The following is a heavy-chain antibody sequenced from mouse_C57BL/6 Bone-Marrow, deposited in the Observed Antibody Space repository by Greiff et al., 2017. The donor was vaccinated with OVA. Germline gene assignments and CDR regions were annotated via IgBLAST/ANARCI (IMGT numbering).Heavy chain of an antibody. CDR2: IDPENGDT. J-gene: IGHJ3*01. Sequence: EVQLVESGAELVRPGASVKLSCTASGFNIKDDYMHWVKQRPEQGLEWIGWIDPENGDTEYASKFQGKATITADTSSNTAYLQLSSLTSEDTAVYYCPYGSFAYWGQGTLVTVSA. D-gene: IGHD2-1*01. CDR1: GFNIKDDY. CDR3: PYGSFAY. V-gene: IGHV14-4*01.